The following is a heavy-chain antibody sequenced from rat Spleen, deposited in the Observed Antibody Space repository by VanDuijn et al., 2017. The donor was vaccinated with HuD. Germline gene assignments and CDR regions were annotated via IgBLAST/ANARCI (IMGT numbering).Heavy chain of an antibody. CDR3: ARSVFDY. CDR1: GFTFKNYW. J-gene: IGHJ2*01. CDR2: ISYDGSST. V-gene: IGHV5-29*01. Sequence: EVQLVESGGDLVQPGRSLRLSCVASGFTFKNYWMTWIRQAPTKGLEWVATISYDGSSTYYRDSVKGRFTISRDNAKSTLYLQMDSLRSEDTATYYCARSVFDYWGQGVMVTVSS.